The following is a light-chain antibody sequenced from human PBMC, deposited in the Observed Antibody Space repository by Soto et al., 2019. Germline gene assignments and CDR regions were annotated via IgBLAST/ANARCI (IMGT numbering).Light chain of an antibody. Sequence: IVMTQSPAALSVSPGERATLSCRASQSVSSNLAWYQQKPGQAPRLLIYGASTRATGIPARFSGSESGTDFTLTISRLEPEDFVVYYCQQYGSSPFTFGQGTRLEIK. J-gene: IGKJ5*01. CDR2: GAS. CDR3: QQYGSSPFT. V-gene: IGKV3-15*01. CDR1: QSVSSN.